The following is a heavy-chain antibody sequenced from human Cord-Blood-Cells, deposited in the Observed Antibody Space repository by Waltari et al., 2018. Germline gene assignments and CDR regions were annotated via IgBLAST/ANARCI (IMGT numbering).Heavy chain of an antibody. D-gene: IGHD2-2*02. V-gene: IGHV4-34*01. J-gene: IGHJ2*01. CDR3: ARVGYCSSTSCYTGRWYFDL. CDR1: GGSFSGYY. Sequence: QVQLQQWGAGLLKPSETLSLTCAVYGGSFSGYYWSWICQPPGKGLEWIGEINHSGSTNYNPSLKSRVTISVDTSKNQFSLKLSSVTAADTAVYYCARVGYCSSTSCYTGRWYFDLWGRGTLVTVSS. CDR2: INHSGST.